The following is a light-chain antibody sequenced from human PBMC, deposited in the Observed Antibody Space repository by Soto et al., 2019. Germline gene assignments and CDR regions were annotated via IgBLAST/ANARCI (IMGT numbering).Light chain of an antibody. CDR1: QSIDSW. J-gene: IGKJ1*01. CDR3: QQYNSYSWT. V-gene: IGKV1-5*01. Sequence: DIQMTQSPSTLSASVGDRVTITCRASQSIDSWLAWYQQKPGKAPKLLIYDASSLESGVPSRFSGSGSGTEFTHTISSLQPDDFATYYCQQYNSYSWTFGQGTKVEIK. CDR2: DAS.